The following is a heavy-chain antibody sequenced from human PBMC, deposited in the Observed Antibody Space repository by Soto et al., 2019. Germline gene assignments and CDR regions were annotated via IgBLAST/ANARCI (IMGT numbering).Heavy chain of an antibody. J-gene: IGHJ6*02. CDR2: IYSGGST. CDR3: AREGYGMDV. Sequence: EVQLVESGGGLIQPGGSLRLSCAASGFTVSSNFMKWVRQAPGKGREWVSVIYSGGSTYYADPVKGRFTITRDKSKNALYLQRNSLRAEDTAVYYCAREGYGMDVWGQGTTVTVSS. CDR1: GFTVSSNF. V-gene: IGHV3-53*01.